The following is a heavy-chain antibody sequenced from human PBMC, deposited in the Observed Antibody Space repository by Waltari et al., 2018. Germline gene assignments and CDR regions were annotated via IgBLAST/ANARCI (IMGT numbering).Heavy chain of an antibody. CDR3: ARGDDFWSGLGETFDH. CDR1: GFTVSSYW. J-gene: IGHJ4*02. Sequence: EVQLVESGGGLVQPGGSLRLSCAAAGFTVSSYWMHWVRQGPGKGLVWVSRINSDGSSTTYADSVKGRFTISRDNAKNTLYLQINSLRAEDTAVYYCARGDDFWSGLGETFDHWGQGTLVTVSS. CDR2: INSDGSST. D-gene: IGHD3-3*01. V-gene: IGHV3-74*01.